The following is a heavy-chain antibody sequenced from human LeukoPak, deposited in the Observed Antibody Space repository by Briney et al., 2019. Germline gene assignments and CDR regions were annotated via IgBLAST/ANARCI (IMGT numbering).Heavy chain of an antibody. CDR3: ARDYGGYCSGGSCVNYYYGMDV. CDR1: GGTFSSYA. CDR2: IIPILGIA. J-gene: IGHJ6*02. V-gene: IGHV1-69*04. Sequence: SVKVSCKASGGTFSSYAISWVRQAPGQGLEWMGRIIPILGIANYAQKFQGRVTITADKSTSTAYMELSSLRSEDTAVYYCARDYGGYCSGGSCVNYYYGMDVWGQGTTVTVSS. D-gene: IGHD2-15*01.